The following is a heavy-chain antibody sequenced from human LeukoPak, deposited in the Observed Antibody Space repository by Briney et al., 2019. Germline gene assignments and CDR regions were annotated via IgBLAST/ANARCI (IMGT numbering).Heavy chain of an antibody. D-gene: IGHD2-2*01. CDR1: GGPISSYY. CDR2: IYTSGST. V-gene: IGHV4-4*07. CDR3: AREPPPRYCSSTSCPHNWFNP. Sequence: SETLSLTCTVSGGPISSYYGSWIRQPAGKGLEWIGRIYTSGSTNYNPSLESRVTITIDTYENHISLKLSSVTAADTAVYYCAREPPPRYCSSTSCPHNWFNPWGQGTLVTVSS. J-gene: IGHJ5*02.